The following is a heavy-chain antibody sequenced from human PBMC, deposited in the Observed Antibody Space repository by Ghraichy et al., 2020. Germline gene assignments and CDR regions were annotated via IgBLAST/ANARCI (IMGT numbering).Heavy chain of an antibody. CDR3: AKAYSSWSVKDAFDI. CDR2: ISGSGGST. D-gene: IGHD6-13*01. Sequence: LSLTCAASGFTFSSYAMSWVRQAPGKGLEWVSAISGSGGSTYYADSVKGRFTISRDNSKNTLYLQMNSLRAEDTAVYYCAKAYSSWSVKDAFDIWGQGTMVTVSS. CDR1: GFTFSSYA. V-gene: IGHV3-23*01. J-gene: IGHJ3*02.